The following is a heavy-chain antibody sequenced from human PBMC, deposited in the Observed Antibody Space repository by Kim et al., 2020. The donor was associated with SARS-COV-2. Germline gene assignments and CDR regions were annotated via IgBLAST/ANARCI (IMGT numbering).Heavy chain of an antibody. CDR1: VYSFTSYW. CDR3: ARQGQNYYGSGSYDY. J-gene: IGHJ4*02. Sequence: EESLKISCKGSVYSFTSYWIGWVRQIPGKGLEWMGIIYPGDSDTRYSPSFQGQVTISADKSISTAYLQWSSLKASDTAMYYCARQGQNYYGSGSYDYWGQGTLVTVSS. CDR2: IYPGDSDT. D-gene: IGHD3-10*01. V-gene: IGHV5-51*01.